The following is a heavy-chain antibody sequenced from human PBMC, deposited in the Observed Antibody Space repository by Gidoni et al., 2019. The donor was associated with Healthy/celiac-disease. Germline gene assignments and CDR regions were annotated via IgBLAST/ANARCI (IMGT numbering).Heavy chain of an antibody. CDR1: GGSFSGYS. CDR3: ARFLAVTPGY. V-gene: IGHV4-34*01. D-gene: IGHD4-17*01. J-gene: IGHJ4*02. Sequence: QVQLQQWGAGLLKPSATLSLTCAVYGGSFSGYSWSWIRQPPGKGLEWIGEINHSGSTNYNPSLKSRVTISVDTSKNQFSLKLSSVTAADTAVYYCARFLAVTPGYWGQGTLVTVSS. CDR2: INHSGST.